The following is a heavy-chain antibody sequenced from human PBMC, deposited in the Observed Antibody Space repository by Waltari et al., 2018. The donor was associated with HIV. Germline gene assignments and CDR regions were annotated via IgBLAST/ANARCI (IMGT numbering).Heavy chain of an antibody. CDR3: ARLGHDYGGREDYGMDV. D-gene: IGHD4-17*01. CDR2: IYYSGST. V-gene: IGHV4-39*01. CDR1: GGSISSSSYY. Sequence: QLQLQESGPGLVKPSETLSLTCTVSGGSISSSSYYWGWIRQPPGKGLEWIGSIYYSGSTYYHPSLKSRVTISVDTSKNQFSLKLSSVTAADTAVYYCARLGHDYGGREDYGMDVWGQGTTVTVSS. J-gene: IGHJ6*02.